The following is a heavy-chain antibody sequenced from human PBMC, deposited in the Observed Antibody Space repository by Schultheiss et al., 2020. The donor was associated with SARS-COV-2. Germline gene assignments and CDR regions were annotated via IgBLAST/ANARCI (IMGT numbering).Heavy chain of an antibody. D-gene: IGHD2-15*01. J-gene: IGHJ4*02. CDR3: AKEDIVVVVAATYANTAMVHVDY. Sequence: GGSLRLSCAASGFTFSSYGMHWVRQAPGKGLEWVAVISYDGSNKYYADSVKGRFTISRDNSKNTLYLQMNSLRAEDTAVYYCAKEDIVVVVAATYANTAMVHVDYWGQGTLVTVSS. V-gene: IGHV3-30*18. CDR1: GFTFSSYG. CDR2: ISYDGSNK.